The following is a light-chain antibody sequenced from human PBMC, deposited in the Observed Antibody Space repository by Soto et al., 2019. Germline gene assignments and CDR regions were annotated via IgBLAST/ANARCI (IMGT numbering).Light chain of an antibody. J-gene: IGLJ2*01. CDR1: SSNIGGNP. CDR3: ASWDDSLEGVV. CDR2: SQN. Sequence: QSVVTQPASASGTPGQRVIISCSGGSSNIGGNPVNWYQQLPGTAPKLLIYSQNERPSGVPDRFSASKSGTTASLAINGLQSEAEADYYCASWDDSLEGVVFGGGTKLTVL. V-gene: IGLV1-44*01.